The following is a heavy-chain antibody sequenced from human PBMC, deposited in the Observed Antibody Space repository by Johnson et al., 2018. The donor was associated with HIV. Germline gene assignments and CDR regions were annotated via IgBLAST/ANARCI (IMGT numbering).Heavy chain of an antibody. CDR1: GFTFSSYA. CDR3: ARDWGLYSSGWYVDAVDI. J-gene: IGHJ3*02. D-gene: IGHD6-19*01. CDR2: ISYDGSNK. Sequence: QVQLVESGGGVVQPGRSLRLSCAASGFTFSSYAMHWVRQAPGKGLEWVAVISYDGSNKYYADSVKGRFTISRDNSKNTLYLQMNSLRAEDTAVYYCARDWGLYSSGWYVDAVDIWGQGTMVTVSS. V-gene: IGHV3-30-3*01.